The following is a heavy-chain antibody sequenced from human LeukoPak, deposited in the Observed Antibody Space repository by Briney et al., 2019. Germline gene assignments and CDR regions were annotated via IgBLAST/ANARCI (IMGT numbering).Heavy chain of an antibody. D-gene: IGHD3-10*01. V-gene: IGHV3-53*01. J-gene: IGHJ5*02. CDR1: GFTVSSNY. CDR3: ARDDKGVAHGFDP. Sequence: GGSLRLSCTASGFTVSSNYMSWVRQAPGEGLEWVSVIYSGGSAYYADSVKGRFTISRDNSKNTLYLQMNSLRAEDTAVYYCARDDKGVAHGFDPWGQGTLVTVSS. CDR2: IYSGGSA.